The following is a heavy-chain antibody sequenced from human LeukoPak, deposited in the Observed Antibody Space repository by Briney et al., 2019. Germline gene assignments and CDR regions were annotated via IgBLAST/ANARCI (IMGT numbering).Heavy chain of an antibody. CDR1: GYSISSGYY. V-gene: IGHV4-38-2*02. CDR2: MYHSGYT. CDR3: ARGFYPSGDSICWFDP. J-gene: IGHJ5*02. D-gene: IGHD3-10*01. Sequence: SETLSLTCTVSGYSISSGYYWGWIRQPPGKGLEWIASMYHSGYTYYNPSLKSRLTISLDTSKNQLSLKLTSMTAADTAVYYCARGFYPSGDSICWFDPWGQGTLVTVSS.